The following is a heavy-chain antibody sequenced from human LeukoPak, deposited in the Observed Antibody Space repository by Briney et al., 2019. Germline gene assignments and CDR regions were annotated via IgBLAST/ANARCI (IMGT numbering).Heavy chain of an antibody. D-gene: IGHD4-17*01. CDR1: GFTFSSYG. V-gene: IGHV3-33*01. CDR3: ARVNYGDYAGIDY. CDR2: IWYDGSNK. J-gene: IGHJ4*02. Sequence: GGSHTLSCAASGFTFSSYGMHWVRQAPGKGLEGVAVIWYDGSNKYYADSVKGRFTISRDNSKNTLYLQMNSLRAEDTAVYYCARVNYGDYAGIDYWGQGTLVTVSS.